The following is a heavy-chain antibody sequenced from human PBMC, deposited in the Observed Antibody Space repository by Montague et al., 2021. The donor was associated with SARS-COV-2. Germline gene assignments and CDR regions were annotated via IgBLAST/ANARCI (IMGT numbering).Heavy chain of an antibody. J-gene: IGHJ3*02. CDR2: VYYSGSA. D-gene: IGHD3-10*01. CDR3: ARLESTRGVIIRGAFHI. CDR1: GDSINNSRYY. V-gene: IGHV4-39*01. Sequence: SETLSLTCSVSGDSINNSRYYWGWIRQPPGTGLEWIGTVYYSGSAYYNPSLKSRVTISVDTSKDQFSLKLNSVTATDTAVYYCARLESTRGVIIRGAFHIWGQGTKVTVSS.